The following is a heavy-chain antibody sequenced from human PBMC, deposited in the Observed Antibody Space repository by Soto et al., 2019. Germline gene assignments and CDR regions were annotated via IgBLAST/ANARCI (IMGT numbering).Heavy chain of an antibody. Sequence: GGSLRLSCAASGFTFSNAWMSWVRQAPGKGLEWVGRIKSKTDGGTTDYAAPVKGRFTISRDDSKNTLYLQMNSLKTEDTAVYYCTTRLEYSSSSEFDYWGQGTLVTVSS. V-gene: IGHV3-15*01. CDR2: IKSKTDGGTT. J-gene: IGHJ4*02. D-gene: IGHD6-6*01. CDR3: TTRLEYSSSSEFDY. CDR1: GFTFSNAW.